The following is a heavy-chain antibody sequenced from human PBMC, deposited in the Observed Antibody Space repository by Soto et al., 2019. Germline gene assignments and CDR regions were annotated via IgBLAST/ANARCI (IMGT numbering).Heavy chain of an antibody. CDR1: GYTFTSYD. CDR2: MNPNSGNT. J-gene: IGHJ5*02. V-gene: IGHV1-8*01. Sequence: ASVKVSCKASGYTFTSYDINWVRQATGQGLEWMGWMNPNSGNTGYAQKFQGRVTMTRNTSISTAYMELSSLRSEDTAVYYCARHDFWSGYQVNFDLFDPWGQGTLVTVSS. CDR3: ARHDFWSGYQVNFDLFDP. D-gene: IGHD3-3*01.